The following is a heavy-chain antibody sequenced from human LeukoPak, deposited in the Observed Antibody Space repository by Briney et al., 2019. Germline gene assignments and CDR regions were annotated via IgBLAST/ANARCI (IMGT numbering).Heavy chain of an antibody. J-gene: IGHJ4*02. V-gene: IGHV1-58*02. CDR2: IVVGSGNT. D-gene: IGHD4-17*01. CDR1: GFTFTSSA. CDR3: AAGTAVTNFVNY. Sequence: SVKVSCKASGFTFTSSAMQWVRQARGQRLEWIGWIVVGSGNTNYAQKFQERVTITRDMSTSTAYMELSSLRSEDTAVYYCAAGTAVTNFVNYWGQGTLVTVSS.